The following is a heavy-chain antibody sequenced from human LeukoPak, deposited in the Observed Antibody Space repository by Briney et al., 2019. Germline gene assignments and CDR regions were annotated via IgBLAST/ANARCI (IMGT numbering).Heavy chain of an antibody. Sequence: SETLSLTCTVSGGSISSGDYYWSWIRQPPGKGLEWIGYIYYSGSTYYNPSLKSRVTISVDTSKNQFSLKLSSVTAADTAVYYCARVGFVADDAFDIWGQGTMVTVSS. CDR2: IYYSGST. CDR3: ARVGFVADDAFDI. J-gene: IGHJ3*02. CDR1: GGSISSGDYY. V-gene: IGHV4-30-4*02. D-gene: IGHD6-13*01.